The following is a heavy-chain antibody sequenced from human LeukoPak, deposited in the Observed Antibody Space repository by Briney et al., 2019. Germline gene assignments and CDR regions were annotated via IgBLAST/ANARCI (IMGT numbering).Heavy chain of an antibody. CDR2: ISSSGSTI. J-gene: IGHJ4*02. CDR1: GFTFSDYY. Sequence: GGPLRLSCAASGFTFSDYYMSWIRQAPGKGLEWVSYISSSGSTIYYADSVKGRFTISRDNAKNSLYLQMNSLRAEDTAVYYCARDPRGNYYDSSGYYEYWGQGTLVTVSS. D-gene: IGHD3-22*01. V-gene: IGHV3-11*04. CDR3: ARDPRGNYYDSSGYYEY.